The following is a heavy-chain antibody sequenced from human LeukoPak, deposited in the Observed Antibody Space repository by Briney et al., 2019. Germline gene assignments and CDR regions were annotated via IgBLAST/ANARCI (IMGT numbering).Heavy chain of an antibody. CDR1: GVTFGRYT. CDR2: IRNRPFRGTT. Sequence: GRSLKLSCTTSGVTFGRYTVNWFRQGPGKGLEWVGFIRNRPFRGTTDYAAPVKGRFTISRDDSKNTLYLQINSLKIDDTAVYYCTTPPFGEVTDGPYYYYYMDVWGKGTTVTVSS. CDR3: TTPPFGEVTDGPYYYYYMDV. V-gene: IGHV3-49*03. D-gene: IGHD3-3*01. J-gene: IGHJ6*03.